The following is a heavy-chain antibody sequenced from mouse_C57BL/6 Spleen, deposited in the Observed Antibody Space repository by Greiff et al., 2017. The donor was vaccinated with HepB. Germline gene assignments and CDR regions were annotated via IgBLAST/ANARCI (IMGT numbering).Heavy chain of an antibody. CDR1: GYTFTDYE. D-gene: IGHD1-1*01. CDR2: IDPETGGT. CDR3: TRGTTVVATDWFAY. Sequence: VKLMESGAELVRPGASVTLSCKASGYTFTDYEMHWVKQTPVHGLEWIGAIDPETGGTAYNQKFKGKAILTADKSSSTAYMELRSLTSEDSAVYYCTRGTTVVATDWFAYWGQGTLVTVSA. V-gene: IGHV1-15*01. J-gene: IGHJ3*01.